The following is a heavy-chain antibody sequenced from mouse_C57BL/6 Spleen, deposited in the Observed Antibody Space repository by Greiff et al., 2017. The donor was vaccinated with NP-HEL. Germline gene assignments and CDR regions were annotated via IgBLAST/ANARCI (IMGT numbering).Heavy chain of an antibody. CDR3: ARDYGSSYDFDV. D-gene: IGHD1-1*01. J-gene: IGHJ1*03. V-gene: IGHV1-76*01. CDR1: GYTFTDYY. Sequence: LVESGAELVRPGASVKLSCKASGYTFTDYYINWVKQRPGQGLEWIARIYPGSGNTYYNEKFKGKATLTAEKSSSTAYMQLSSLTSEDSAVYFCARDYGSSYDFDVWGTGTTVTVSS. CDR2: IYPGSGNT.